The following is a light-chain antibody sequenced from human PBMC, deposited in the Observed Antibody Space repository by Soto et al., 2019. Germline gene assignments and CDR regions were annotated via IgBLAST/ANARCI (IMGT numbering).Light chain of an antibody. V-gene: IGLV2-14*01. Sequence: QSALTQPGSVSGSPGQSITISCTGTSSDIGGYNYVSWYQQHPGKAPKLMIYEVTNRPSGVSTRFSGSKSGNTASLTISGLQAEDDADYYCCSFTSGNTAYVFGTGNKVTVL. J-gene: IGLJ1*01. CDR3: CSFTSGNTAYV. CDR1: SSDIGGYNY. CDR2: EVT.